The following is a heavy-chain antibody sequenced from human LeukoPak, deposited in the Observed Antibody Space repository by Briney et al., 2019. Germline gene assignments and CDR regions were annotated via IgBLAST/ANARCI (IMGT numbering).Heavy chain of an antibody. Sequence: PGGSLRLSCAASGFTFSSYAMSWVRQAPGKGLEWVSAISGSGGSTYYADSVKGRFTISRDNSKNTLYLQMNSLRAEDTAVYYCAKDLGGDHYSGYGSFDYWGQGTLVTVSS. D-gene: IGHD5-12*01. CDR3: AKDLGGDHYSGYGSFDY. CDR1: GFTFSSYA. V-gene: IGHV3-23*01. J-gene: IGHJ4*02. CDR2: ISGSGGST.